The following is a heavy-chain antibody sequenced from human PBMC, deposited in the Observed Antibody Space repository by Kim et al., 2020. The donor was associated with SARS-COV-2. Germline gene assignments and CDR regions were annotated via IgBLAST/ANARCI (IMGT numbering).Heavy chain of an antibody. V-gene: IGHV3-30*04. CDR1: GFTFSSYA. D-gene: IGHD6-19*01. J-gene: IGHJ4*02. CDR2: ISYDGSIK. Sequence: GGSLRLSCAASGFTFSSYAMHWVRQAPGKGLAWVAVISYDGSIKYYADSVKGRFTISRDNSKNTLYLQMNSLRAEDTAVYYCARADSGWSHWGQGTLVTVSS. CDR3: ARADSGWSH.